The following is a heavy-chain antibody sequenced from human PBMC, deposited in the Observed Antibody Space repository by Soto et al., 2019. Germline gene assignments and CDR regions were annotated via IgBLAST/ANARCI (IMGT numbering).Heavy chain of an antibody. J-gene: IGHJ4*02. D-gene: IGHD5-18*01. CDR3: AKIPPGYSYGYFYFDY. CDR2: ISGNGEII. Sequence: GGSLRLSCAASGFTFSDYYIHWIRRAPGKGLEWISYISGNGEIIQYAASAKGRFTISRDNAKNTVYLEMNSLRAEDTAVYYCAKIPPGYSYGYFYFDYWGQGTLVTVSS. V-gene: IGHV3-11*01. CDR1: GFTFSDYY.